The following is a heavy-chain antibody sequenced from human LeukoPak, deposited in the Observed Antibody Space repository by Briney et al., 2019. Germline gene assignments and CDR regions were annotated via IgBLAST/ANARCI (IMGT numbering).Heavy chain of an antibody. J-gene: IGHJ5*02. CDR1: GFTFSSYG. CDR3: ARPDSGGFDP. CDR2: ISSSSSYI. D-gene: IGHD1-14*01. V-gene: IGHV3-21*01. Sequence: PGGSLRLSCAASGFTFSSYGMHWVRQAPGKGLEWVSSISSSSSYIYYADSVKGRFTISRDNAKNSLYLQMNSLRAEDTAVYYSARPDSGGFDPWGQGTLVTVSS.